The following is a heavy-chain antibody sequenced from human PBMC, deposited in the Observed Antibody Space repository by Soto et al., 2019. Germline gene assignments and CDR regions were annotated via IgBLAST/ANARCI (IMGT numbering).Heavy chain of an antibody. D-gene: IGHD5-12*01. CDR2: IYSGGST. Sequence: DVQVMESGGGLIQPGGSLRLSCEVSGFSVTANYMSWVRQAPEKGLEWVSVIYSGGSTYYVDSVKGRFSISRDISKNTLYLQMNSLRAEDTAVYYCHGYGYWGQGTLVTVSS. CDR3: HGYGY. J-gene: IGHJ4*02. CDR1: GFSVTANY. V-gene: IGHV3-53*01.